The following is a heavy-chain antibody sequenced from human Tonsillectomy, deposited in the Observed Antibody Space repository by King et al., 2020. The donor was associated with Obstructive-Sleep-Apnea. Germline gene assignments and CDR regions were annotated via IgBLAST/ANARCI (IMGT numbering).Heavy chain of an antibody. D-gene: IGHD3-16*02. Sequence: VQLVESGGGLVQPGGSLRLSCAASGFTFSTYSMHWVRQAPGKGLEWVSYITSSGSTQYYADSVKGRFTISRDNAKNSLYLQMNSLRAEDTAVYYCARDLIVFDDSFWGSYRPLFGYWGQGTLVTVSS. CDR2: ITSSGSTQ. J-gene: IGHJ4*02. CDR1: GFTFSTYS. V-gene: IGHV3-48*04. CDR3: ARDLIVFDDSFWGSYRPLFGY.